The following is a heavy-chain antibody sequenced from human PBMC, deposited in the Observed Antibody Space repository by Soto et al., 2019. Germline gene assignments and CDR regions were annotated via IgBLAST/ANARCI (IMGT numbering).Heavy chain of an antibody. CDR3: ARTVLGPDLLADSFVDYYYYMDV. Sequence: SETQSLTCTVSCGNIRKFYWSWIRQPPGKGLEWIGYVYYTGSTSYNPSLKRRVTFSADSSRGQFSLRLNSVTAADTAVYYCARTVLGPDLLADSFVDYYYYMDVWGQGTTVTVSS. D-gene: IGHD3-9*01. V-gene: IGHV4-59*08. J-gene: IGHJ6*03. CDR2: VYYTGST. CDR1: CGNIRKFY.